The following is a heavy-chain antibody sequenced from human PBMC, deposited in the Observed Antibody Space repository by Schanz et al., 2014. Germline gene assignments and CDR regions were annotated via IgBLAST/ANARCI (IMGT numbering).Heavy chain of an antibody. CDR2: ISRDGTTS. V-gene: IGHV3-21*05. CDR3: ARENLNWEAFDI. D-gene: IGHD7-27*01. J-gene: IGHJ3*02. Sequence: EVQLVESGGGLVKPGDSLSLSCAASGFPFSSYTMNWIRQAPGKGLEWLSYISRDGTTSYYADSVKGRFTISRDNAKNSLYLEMTSLRGEDTAVYYCARENLNWEAFDIWGQGTVVTVSS. CDR1: GFPFSSYT.